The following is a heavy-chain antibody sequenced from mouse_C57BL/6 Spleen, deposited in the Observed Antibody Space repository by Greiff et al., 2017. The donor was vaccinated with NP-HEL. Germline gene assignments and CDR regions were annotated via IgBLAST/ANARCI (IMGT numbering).Heavy chain of an antibody. V-gene: IGHV14-4*01. CDR1: GFNIKDDY. CDR3: TKGSSGYVWFAY. Sequence: EVKLVESGAELVRPGASVKLSCTASGFNIKDDYMHWVKQRPEQGLEWIGWIDPENGDTEYASKFQGKATITADTSSNTAYLQLSSLTSEDTAVYYCTKGSSGYVWFAYWGQGTLVTVSA. D-gene: IGHD3-2*02. J-gene: IGHJ3*01. CDR2: IDPENGDT.